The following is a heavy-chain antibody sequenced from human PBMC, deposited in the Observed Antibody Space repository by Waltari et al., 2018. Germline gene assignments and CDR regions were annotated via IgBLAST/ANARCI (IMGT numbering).Heavy chain of an antibody. CDR3: ARDRRTRDSTLPVDY. Sequence: QVQLVQSGAEVKNPWASVKVSCKASGYTFTSYAMHLVRQAPGQRLEWMGWINAGNGKTKDSKKFQGRVTMNRDTSASTAYMELRRLRSEDTAVYYCARDRRTRDSTLPVDYGGQGTLVTVSS. D-gene: IGHD2-2*01. V-gene: IGHV1-3*01. CDR1: GYTFTSYA. CDR2: INAGNGKT. J-gene: IGHJ4*02.